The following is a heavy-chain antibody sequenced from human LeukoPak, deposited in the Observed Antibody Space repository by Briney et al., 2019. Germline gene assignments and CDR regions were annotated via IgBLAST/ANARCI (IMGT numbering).Heavy chain of an antibody. V-gene: IGHV3-48*03. CDR1: GFTFSSYQ. CDR3: ARIYSSGRGNDALDI. J-gene: IGHJ3*02. CDR2: ITSTGTTI. D-gene: IGHD6-19*01. Sequence: GGSLRLSCAASGFTFSSYQMTWVRQAPGKGLQWVSYITSTGTTIHYADSVKGRFTIPRDNANNSLFLQMNSLRAEDTAVYYCARIYSSGRGNDALDIWGQGTMVSVSS.